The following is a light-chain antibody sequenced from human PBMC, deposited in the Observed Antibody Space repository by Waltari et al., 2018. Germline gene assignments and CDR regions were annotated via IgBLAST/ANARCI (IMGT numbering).Light chain of an antibody. CDR3: SSYTNSNIFVL. V-gene: IGLV2-14*03. Sequence: QSALTQPAYVSGSLGRSITISSTGTSNDMGGYNFVSWYQPHPGKAPKLMINDVSNRPSGVSNRFSASKSGNTASLTISGLQTEDEADYYCSSYTNSNIFVLFGGGTKVTVL. CDR1: SNDMGGYNF. J-gene: IGLJ2*01. CDR2: DVS.